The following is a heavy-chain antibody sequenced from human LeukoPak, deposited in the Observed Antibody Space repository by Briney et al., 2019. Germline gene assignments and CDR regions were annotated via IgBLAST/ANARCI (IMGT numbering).Heavy chain of an antibody. J-gene: IGHJ3*02. Sequence: ASVKVSCKASGGTFISYAISWVRQAPGQGLEWMGRIIPILGIANYAQKFQGRVTITADKSMSTAYMELSSLRSEDTAVYYCATPVVPAAPTAFDIWGQGTMVTVSS. CDR1: GGTFISYA. V-gene: IGHV1-69*04. CDR2: IIPILGIA. D-gene: IGHD2-2*01. CDR3: ATPVVPAAPTAFDI.